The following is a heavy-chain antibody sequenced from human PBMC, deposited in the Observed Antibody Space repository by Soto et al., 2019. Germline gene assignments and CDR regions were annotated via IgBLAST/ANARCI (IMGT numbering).Heavy chain of an antibody. CDR1: GYTFTHYG. J-gene: IGHJ2*01. CDR3: AKDLDDGGRYWYFDL. CDR2: INPVNGGK. Sequence: QVQLVQSGAEVKKPGASVKVSCRASGYTFTHYGITWVRQAPGQGLEWLCWINPVNGGKHTVQRVHDTLCLTTDRSTTTAYMELRSLIYDDTAVYYCAKDLDDGGRYWYFDLWGRGTLVTVSS. V-gene: IGHV1-18*01. D-gene: IGHD4-17*01.